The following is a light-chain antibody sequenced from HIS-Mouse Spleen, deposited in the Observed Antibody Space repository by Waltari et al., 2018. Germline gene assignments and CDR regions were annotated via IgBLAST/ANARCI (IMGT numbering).Light chain of an antibody. J-gene: IGKJ4*01. CDR1: QSVSSSY. V-gene: IGKV3-20*01. CDR3: QQYGSSSALT. Sequence: EIVLTQSPGTLSLSPGERATLPYRASQSVSSSYLAWYQQKPGQAPRLLIYGASSRATGIPDRFSGSGSGTDFTLTISRLEPEDFAVYYCQQYGSSSALTFGGGTKVEIK. CDR2: GAS.